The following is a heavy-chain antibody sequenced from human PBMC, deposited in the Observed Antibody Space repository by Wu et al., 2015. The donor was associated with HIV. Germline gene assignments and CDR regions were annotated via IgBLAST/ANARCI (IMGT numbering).Heavy chain of an antibody. D-gene: IGHD1-26*01. Sequence: QVQVVQSGPEMKKPGASVKVSCKTSGYIFTSFGLTWVRQAPGQGLEWVGWISGYNGKTHYNQKFQGRVTLTTETSTSTAYMELRSLRSDDTAVYYCARDRSGGGVTTLLRSPGAQGTLVTVSS. V-gene: IGHV1-18*01. J-gene: IGHJ4*02. CDR3: ARDRSGGGVTTLLRSP. CDR1: GYIFTSFG. CDR2: ISGYNGKT.